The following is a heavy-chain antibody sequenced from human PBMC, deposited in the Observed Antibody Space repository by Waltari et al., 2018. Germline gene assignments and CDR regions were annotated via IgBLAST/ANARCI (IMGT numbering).Heavy chain of an antibody. D-gene: IGHD2-21*01. J-gene: IGHJ6*03. CDR3: VRDVDMSFYYYMDV. Sequence: QLQLQESGPRLVKPSETLSLSCTVSGGPISSNPYYWVWIRQPPGKGLEWIGSIYYSGSTYYNPSLKSRVTIAVDTAKNQVSLKLTSVSAADTAVYYCVRDVDMSFYYYMDVWGKGTTVTISS. V-gene: IGHV4-39*07. CDR2: IYYSGST. CDR1: GGPISSNPYY.